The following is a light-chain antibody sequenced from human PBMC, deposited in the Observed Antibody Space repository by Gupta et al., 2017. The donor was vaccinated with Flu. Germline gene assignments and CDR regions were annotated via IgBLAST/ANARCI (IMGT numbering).Light chain of an antibody. J-gene: IGLJ2*01. CDR3: SSYTSSSTLV. CDR1: SSDVGGYNY. CDR2: DVS. V-gene: IGLV2-14*01. Sequence: QSALTQPAFVSASPGQSITLSCTGTSSDVGGYNYVSWYQQHPGKAPKLMIYDVSNRPSGVSNRFSGSKSGNTASLTISGLQAEDDADYYCSSYTSSSTLVFGGGTKLTVL.